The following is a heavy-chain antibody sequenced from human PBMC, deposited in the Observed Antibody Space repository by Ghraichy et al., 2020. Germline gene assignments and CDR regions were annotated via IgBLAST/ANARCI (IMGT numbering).Heavy chain of an antibody. CDR3: ARATYSGYNERGDYFDY. D-gene: IGHD5-12*01. CDR2: ISSRSSYI. Sequence: GESLNISCAASGFTFSSYSMNWVRQAPGKGLEWVSSISSRSSYIYYADSVKGRFTISRDNAKNSLYLQMNSLRAEDTAVYYCARATYSGYNERGDYFDYWGQGTLVTVSS. CDR1: GFTFSSYS. J-gene: IGHJ4*02. V-gene: IGHV3-21*01.